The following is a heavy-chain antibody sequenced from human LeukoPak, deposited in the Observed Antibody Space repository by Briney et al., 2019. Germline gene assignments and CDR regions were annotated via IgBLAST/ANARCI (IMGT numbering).Heavy chain of an antibody. Sequence: GGSLRLSCAASGFTVSSNYMSWVRQAPGKGLEWVANIRQDGSDKYYVDSVKGRFTISRDNAKNSLYLQMNSLRAEDTAVYYCTRDGGSAIPFDYWGQGTLVTVSS. J-gene: IGHJ4*02. CDR3: TRDGGSAIPFDY. CDR1: GFTVSSNY. D-gene: IGHD2-2*02. CDR2: IRQDGSDK. V-gene: IGHV3-7*01.